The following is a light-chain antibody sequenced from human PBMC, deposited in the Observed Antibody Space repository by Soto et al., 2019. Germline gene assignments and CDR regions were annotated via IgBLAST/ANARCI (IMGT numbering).Light chain of an antibody. V-gene: IGKV3D-20*02. CDR2: GAS. Sequence: EIVLTQSPGTLSLSPGERATLSCRASQRVTSNYLAWYQQKPGQAPRLLFYGASTRATGIPDRFSGGGSGTDFTLTITRLEPEDFAVYYCQQRSNWPPEVTFGPGTKVDIK. CDR1: QRVTSNY. CDR3: QQRSNWPPEVT. J-gene: IGKJ3*01.